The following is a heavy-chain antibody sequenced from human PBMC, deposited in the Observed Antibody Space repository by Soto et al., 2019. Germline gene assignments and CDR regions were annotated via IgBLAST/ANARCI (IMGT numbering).Heavy chain of an antibody. V-gene: IGHV2-5*01. CDR1: GFSLSTSGVG. J-gene: IGHJ4*02. D-gene: IGHD3-10*01. CDR3: ARADYYGSGSSFDY. Sequence: QITLKESGPTLVKPTQTLTLTCTFSGFSLSTSGVGVGWIRQPPGKALEWLALIYWNDDKRYSPSLKSRLTITKDTSKNQVVLTMTNMDPVDTATYYCARADYYGSGSSFDYWGQGTLVTVSS. CDR2: IYWNDDK.